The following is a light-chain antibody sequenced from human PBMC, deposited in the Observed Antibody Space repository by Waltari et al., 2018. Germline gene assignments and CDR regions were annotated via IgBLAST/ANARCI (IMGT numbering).Light chain of an antibody. Sequence: QSALTQPASASGSPGQSITISCTGTSSDVGSYNLVSWYQQHPGKAPKLMIYEGSKRPAGVSNRFSGSKSGNTASLTISGLQADDEADYYCCSYAGSSTYVFGTGTKVTVL. CDR1: SSDVGSYNL. CDR3: CSYAGSSTYV. V-gene: IGLV2-23*01. J-gene: IGLJ1*01. CDR2: EGS.